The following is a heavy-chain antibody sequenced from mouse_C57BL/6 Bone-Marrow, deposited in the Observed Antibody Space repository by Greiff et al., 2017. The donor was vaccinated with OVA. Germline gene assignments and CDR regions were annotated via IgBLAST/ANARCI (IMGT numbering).Heavy chain of an antibody. CDR3: ARDGSSYVDY. CDR1: GFTFSSYA. V-gene: IGHV5-4*01. Sequence: EVKVVESGGGLVKPGGSLKLSCAASGFTFSSYAMSWVRQTPEKRLEWVATLSDGGSYTYYPDNVKGRFTISRDNAKNNLYLQMSHLKSEDTAMYYCARDGSSYVDYWGQGTTLTVSS. CDR2: LSDGGSYT. J-gene: IGHJ2*01. D-gene: IGHD4-1*01.